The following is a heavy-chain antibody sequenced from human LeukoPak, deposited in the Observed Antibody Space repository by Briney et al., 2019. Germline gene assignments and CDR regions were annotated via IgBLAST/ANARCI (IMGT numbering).Heavy chain of an antibody. D-gene: IGHD1-26*01. J-gene: IGHJ4*02. V-gene: IGHV3-23*01. Sequence: PGGSLRLSCAASGFTVSSNEMSRVRQAPGKGLEWVSAISGSGGSTYYADSVKGRFTISRDNSKNTLYLQMNSLRAEDTAVYYCAKCLRMGATTGVFDYWGQGTLVTISS. CDR1: GFTVSSNE. CDR2: ISGSGGST. CDR3: AKCLRMGATTGVFDY.